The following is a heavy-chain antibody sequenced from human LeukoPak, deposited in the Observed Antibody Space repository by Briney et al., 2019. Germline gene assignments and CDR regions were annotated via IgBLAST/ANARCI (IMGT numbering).Heavy chain of an antibody. V-gene: IGHV3-30*03. CDR3: ARAPYSGYDLTTGDLDY. D-gene: IGHD5-12*01. Sequence: GGSLRLSCAASGFTFSSYGMHWVRQAPGKGLKWVAVISYDGNKKYYADSVKGRFTISRDNSKNTLYLQMNSLRAEDTAVYYCARAPYSGYDLTTGDLDYWGQGTLVTVSS. J-gene: IGHJ4*02. CDR1: GFTFSSYG. CDR2: ISYDGNKK.